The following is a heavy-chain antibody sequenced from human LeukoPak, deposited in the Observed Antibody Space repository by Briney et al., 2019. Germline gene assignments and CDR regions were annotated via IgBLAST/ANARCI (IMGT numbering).Heavy chain of an antibody. J-gene: IGHJ4*02. V-gene: IGHV3-23*01. Sequence: GGSLRLSCAASGFTFSNYAMSWVRQAPGKGLEWVSVISGSGGSTYYTDSLKSRFTISRDNSKNTLYVQMNSLRDEDTVVYSCAKHLYYDSGAYHTLSSFDYWGQGTLVTVSS. CDR2: ISGSGGST. D-gene: IGHD3-22*01. CDR3: AKHLYYDSGAYHTLSSFDY. CDR1: GFTFSNYA.